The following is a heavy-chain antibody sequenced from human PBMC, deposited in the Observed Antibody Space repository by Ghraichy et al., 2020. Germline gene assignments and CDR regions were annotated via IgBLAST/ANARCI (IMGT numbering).Heavy chain of an antibody. CDR2: IHSSGST. Sequence: SETLSLTCTVSGGSMDTYYWSWIRQPAGKGLEWIGRIHSSGSTNYSSSLKSRLTMSVDTSKNQFSLKLTSVTAADTAFYYCARVFDWLPGRFDYWGHGALVTVSS. D-gene: IGHD3-9*01. V-gene: IGHV4-4*07. CDR3: ARVFDWLPGRFDY. J-gene: IGHJ4*01. CDR1: GGSMDTYY.